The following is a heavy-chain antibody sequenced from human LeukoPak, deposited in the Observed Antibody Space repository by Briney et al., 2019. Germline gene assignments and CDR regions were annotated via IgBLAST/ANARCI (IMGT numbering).Heavy chain of an antibody. Sequence: WVXXXPGXXLEWMGXXXPIFGTANYAQRFQGRVTITADESTSTAYMELSSLRSEDTAVYYCARDLRITMVRGLARFDYWGQGTLVAVSS. V-gene: IGHV1-69*01. CDR3: ARDLRITMVRGLARFDY. CDR2: XXPIFGTA. D-gene: IGHD3-10*01. J-gene: IGHJ4*02.